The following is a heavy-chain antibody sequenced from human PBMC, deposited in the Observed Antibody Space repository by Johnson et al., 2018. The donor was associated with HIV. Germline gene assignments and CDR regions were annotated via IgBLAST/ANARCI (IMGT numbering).Heavy chain of an antibody. CDR3: AKEAGGSVSYSDALES. J-gene: IGHJ3*02. Sequence: VQVVESGGGVVQPGRSLRLSCAASGFTFSSYGMHWVRQAPGKGREWVAVISYDGSNKYYADPVKGRFTISRDNSKNTLYLQMNSRRAEDTAVYCWAKEAGGSVSYSDALESWGQGTMVTVSS. D-gene: IGHD1-26*01. CDR2: ISYDGSNK. V-gene: IGHV3-30*18. CDR1: GFTFSSYG.